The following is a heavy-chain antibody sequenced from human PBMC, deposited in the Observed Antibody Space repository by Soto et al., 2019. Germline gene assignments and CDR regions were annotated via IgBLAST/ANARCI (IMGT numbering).Heavy chain of an antibody. CDR2: ISYDGSNK. J-gene: IGHJ4*02. V-gene: IGHV3-30*18. CDR3: AKEVGSGGYEIDY. CDR1: GFTFSSYG. D-gene: IGHD6-19*01. Sequence: QVQLVESGGGVVQPGRSLRLSCAASGFTFSSYGMHWVRQAPGKGLEWVAVISYDGSNKYYADSVKGRFTISRDNSKNTLYLQRTSLRAEDTAVYYWAKEVGSGGYEIDYWGQGTLVTVSS.